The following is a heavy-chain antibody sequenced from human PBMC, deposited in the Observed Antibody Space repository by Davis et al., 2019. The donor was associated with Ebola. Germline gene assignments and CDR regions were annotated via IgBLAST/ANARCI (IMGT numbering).Heavy chain of an antibody. CDR3: AREWLFSSNFDY. D-gene: IGHD3-22*01. Sequence: ASVKVSCKASGYTFTSYAMHWVRQAPGQRLEWMGWINAGNGNTKYSQKFQGRVTITRDTSASTAYMELSSLRSEDTAVYYCAREWLFSSNFDYWGQGTLVTVSS. CDR1: GYTFTSYA. V-gene: IGHV1-3*01. CDR2: INAGNGNT. J-gene: IGHJ4*02.